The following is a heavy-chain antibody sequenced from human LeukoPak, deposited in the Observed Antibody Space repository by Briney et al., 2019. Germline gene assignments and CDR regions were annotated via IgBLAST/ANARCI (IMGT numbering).Heavy chain of an antibody. CDR3: ARGPSGYEGNDY. CDR1: GYTFTSYD. Sequence: ASVKVSCKASGYTFTSYDINWVRQATGQGLEWMGRMNPNSGNTGYAQKFQGRVTMTRNTSISTAYMELSSLRSEDTAVYYCARGPSGYEGNDYWGQGTLVTVSS. J-gene: IGHJ4*02. V-gene: IGHV1-8*01. CDR2: MNPNSGNT. D-gene: IGHD5-12*01.